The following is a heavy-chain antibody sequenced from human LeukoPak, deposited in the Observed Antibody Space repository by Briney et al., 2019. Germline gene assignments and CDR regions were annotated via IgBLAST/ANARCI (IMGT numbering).Heavy chain of an antibody. D-gene: IGHD6-19*01. CDR1: GFTFSSYW. V-gene: IGHV3-7*02. CDR3: ARFGCGWNLEN. J-gene: IGHJ4*02. Sequence: GGSLRLSCAASGFTFSSYWMTWVRQAPGKGLEWVANINQGGGVKYYVDSVKGRFTISRDDTESSLYVQMNSLRDEDTAVYYCARFGCGWNLENWGQGTLVTVSS. CDR2: INQGGGVK.